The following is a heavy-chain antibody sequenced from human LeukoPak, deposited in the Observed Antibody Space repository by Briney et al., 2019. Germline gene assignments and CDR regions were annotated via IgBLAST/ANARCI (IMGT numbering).Heavy chain of an antibody. D-gene: IGHD6-13*01. CDR1: GYTFTSYY. J-gene: IGHJ4*02. V-gene: IGHV1-46*01. CDR3: AREGRGVPGAIAAVKGFDY. CDR2: INPSGGST. Sequence: ASVKVSCKASGYTFTSYYMHWVRQAPGQGLEWMGIINPSGGSTTYAQKFQGRVTMTRDMSTSTVYMELSSLRSEDTAIYYCAREGRGVPGAIAAVKGFDYWGQGTLVTVSS.